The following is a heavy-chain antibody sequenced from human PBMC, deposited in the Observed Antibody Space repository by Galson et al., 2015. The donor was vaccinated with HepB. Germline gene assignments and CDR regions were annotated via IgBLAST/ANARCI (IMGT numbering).Heavy chain of an antibody. J-gene: IGHJ4*02. CDR2: IYPADSET. CDR1: GYSFGNYW. CDR3: ARYVRTDGFYCLDY. V-gene: IGHV5-51*01. D-gene: IGHD3-3*01. Sequence: QSGAEVKKPGESLKISCKHSGYSFGNYWIAWVRQTPGKGLEWMGIIYPADSETIYSQSFQGQVAMSADKSITTAYLQWGSLKASDTAMYYCARYVRTDGFYCLDYWGQGTLVTVSS.